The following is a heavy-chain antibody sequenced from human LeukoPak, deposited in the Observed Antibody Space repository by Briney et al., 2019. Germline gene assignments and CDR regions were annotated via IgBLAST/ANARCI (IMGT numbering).Heavy chain of an antibody. D-gene: IGHD6-13*01. V-gene: IGHV3-66*02. CDR1: GVNVSSNY. Sequence: GGSLRLSCAASGVNVSSNYMTWIRQAPGKGLEWVSLIYGGDAAYYAESVRGRFMISRDNLKDTLFLQMNSLRVEDTAVYYCVTSTGQQFIPYDYWGQGTHVTVSS. J-gene: IGHJ4*02. CDR2: IYGGDAA. CDR3: VTSTGQQFIPYDY.